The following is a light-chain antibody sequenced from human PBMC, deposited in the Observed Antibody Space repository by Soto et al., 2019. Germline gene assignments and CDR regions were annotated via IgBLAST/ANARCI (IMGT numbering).Light chain of an antibody. CDR1: QSISDT. CDR3: QQYGSSPVT. Sequence: EIVLTQSPGTLSLSPGESATLSCRASQSISDTLAWYQQRPGQAPRLLIYGASSRATGIPDRFSGSWSGTDFTLTVGRLEPEDFAVYFCQQYGSSPVTFGQGTRLEIK. V-gene: IGKV3-20*01. CDR2: GAS. J-gene: IGKJ5*01.